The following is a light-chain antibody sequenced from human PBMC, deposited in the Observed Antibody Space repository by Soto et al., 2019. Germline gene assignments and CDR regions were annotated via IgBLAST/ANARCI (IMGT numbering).Light chain of an antibody. CDR2: GAS. V-gene: IGKV3-15*01. Sequence: EIVMTHSPATLSVSPGERATLSCRASQSVINNLAWYQQKPGQAPRLLSYGASTRATAIPARFSGSGSGTEFTLTISSMKSEDFAVYFCQQYDNWPYTFGQGTKLEIK. CDR3: QQYDNWPYT. CDR1: QSVINN. J-gene: IGKJ2*01.